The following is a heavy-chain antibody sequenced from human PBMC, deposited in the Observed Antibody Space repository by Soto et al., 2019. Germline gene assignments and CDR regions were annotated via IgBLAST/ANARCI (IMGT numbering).Heavy chain of an antibody. CDR2: INSDGSST. CDR1: GFTFSSYW. Sequence: PGGSLRLSCAASGFTFSSYWMHWVHQAPGKGLVWVSRINSDGSSTSYADSVKGRFTISRDNAKNTLYLQMNSLRAEDTAVYYCARDNRGRAAAGNWFDPWGQGTLVTVSS. V-gene: IGHV3-74*01. CDR3: ARDNRGRAAAGNWFDP. D-gene: IGHD6-13*01. J-gene: IGHJ5*02.